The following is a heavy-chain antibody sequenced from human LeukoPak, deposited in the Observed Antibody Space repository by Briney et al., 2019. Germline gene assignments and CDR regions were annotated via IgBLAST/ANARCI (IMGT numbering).Heavy chain of an antibody. Sequence: SETLSLTCTVSLDSATSNFWSWVRQPPGKGLEWIGEIHRSGSPNYNPSLQSRVTISIDRSRNQIALELSSVTAADTAVYYCAREILGGFNPGAYWGQGTLVTVSS. CDR1: LDSATSNF. D-gene: IGHD1-14*01. CDR2: IHRSGSP. J-gene: IGHJ4*02. V-gene: IGHV4-4*02. CDR3: AREILGGFNPGAY.